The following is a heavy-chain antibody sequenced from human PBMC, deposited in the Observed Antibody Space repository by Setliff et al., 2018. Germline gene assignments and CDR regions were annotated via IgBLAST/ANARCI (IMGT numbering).Heavy chain of an antibody. D-gene: IGHD2-2*01. Sequence: ASVKVSCKASGISWVRQAPGQGLEWMGWISPYTGNTKYAQKFQGRVSMTTDTSTSTAYMELRSLRSDDTAVYYCARDKLEYCTSTSCFAAYWGQGSLVTVSS. V-gene: IGHV1-18*01. CDR3: ARDKLEYCTSTSCFAAY. CDR1: G. CDR2: ISPYTGNT. J-gene: IGHJ4*02.